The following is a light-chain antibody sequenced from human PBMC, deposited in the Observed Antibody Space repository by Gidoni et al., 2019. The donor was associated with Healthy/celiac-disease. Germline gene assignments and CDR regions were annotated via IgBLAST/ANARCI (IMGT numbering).Light chain of an antibody. CDR3: QQSYSTPLT. CDR1: QIISSY. V-gene: IGKV1-39*01. Sequence: DIHMTQSTSSLSASVGDRVSIPCRASQIISSYLHWYQQKPGKAPKLLIYAASRLQSGVPSRFSGSGSGTDFTLTISSLQPEDFATYYCQQSYSTPLTFGGGTKVDIK. J-gene: IGKJ4*01. CDR2: AAS.